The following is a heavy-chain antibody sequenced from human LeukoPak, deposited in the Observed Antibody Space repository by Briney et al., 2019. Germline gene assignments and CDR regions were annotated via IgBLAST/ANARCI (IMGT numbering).Heavy chain of an antibody. Sequence: PGGSLRLSCAASEFTFSSYWMSWVRQAPGKGLEWVANIKQDGGQIYYLDSVKGRFTVSRDNAKNSLYLQMNSLRAEDTAVYYCARPRGYSGYDLGYWGQGTLVTVSS. CDR3: ARPRGYSGYDLGY. D-gene: IGHD5-12*01. CDR2: IKQDGGQI. J-gene: IGHJ4*02. V-gene: IGHV3-7*01. CDR1: EFTFSSYW.